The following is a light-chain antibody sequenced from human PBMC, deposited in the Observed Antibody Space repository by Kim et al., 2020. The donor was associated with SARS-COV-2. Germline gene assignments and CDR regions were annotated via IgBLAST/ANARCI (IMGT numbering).Light chain of an antibody. CDR3: LQYGSSLPWT. V-gene: IGKV3-20*01. CDR2: AGS. Sequence: ESVLTQSPGPLSLTPGERATLSCRTSQSISSSYLGWYQQQPVQPPRLLIYAGSSRATGIPDRFSVSGSGTDFTLTITRLEPEDFAVYYCLQYGSSLPWTFGQGTKVDIK. CDR1: QSISSSY. J-gene: IGKJ1*01.